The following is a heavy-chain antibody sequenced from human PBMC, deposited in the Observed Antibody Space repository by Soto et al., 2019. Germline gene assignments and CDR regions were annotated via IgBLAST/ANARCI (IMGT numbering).Heavy chain of an antibody. CDR2: IYYSGTT. Sequence: PSETLSLTCTVSGGSISSYYWSWIRQPPGKGLEWIGNIYYSGTTYYNPSLKSRVTISVDASKKQISLKLSSVTAADTAVYFCARLTTILFGGWFDPWGQGTRVTVSS. J-gene: IGHJ5*02. CDR1: GGSISSYY. V-gene: IGHV4-59*08. D-gene: IGHD3-10*02. CDR3: ARLTTILFGGWFDP.